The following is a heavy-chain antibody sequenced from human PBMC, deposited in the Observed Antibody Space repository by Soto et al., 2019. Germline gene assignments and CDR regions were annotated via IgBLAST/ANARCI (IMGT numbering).Heavy chain of an antibody. Sequence: QLQLQESGPGLVKPSETLSLTCTVSGGSISSSSYYWGWIRQPPGKGLEWIGSIYYSGSTYYNPSLKSRVTISVDTSKNQFSLKLGSVTAADTAVYYCARQRAECSGGSCYQRWFDYWGQGTLVTVSS. CDR3: ARQRAECSGGSCYQRWFDY. CDR1: GGSISSSSYY. J-gene: IGHJ4*02. V-gene: IGHV4-39*01. D-gene: IGHD2-15*01. CDR2: IYYSGST.